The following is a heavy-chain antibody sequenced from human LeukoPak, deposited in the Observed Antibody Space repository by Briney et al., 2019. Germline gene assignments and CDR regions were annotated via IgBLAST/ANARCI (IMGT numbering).Heavy chain of an antibody. V-gene: IGHV1-3*01. CDR2: INAGNGNT. J-gene: IGHJ5*02. Sequence: ASVKVSCTASGYTFTSYAMHWVRQAPGQRLEWMGWINAGNGNTKYSQKFQGRVTITRDTSASTAYMELSSLRSEGTAVYYCARANTMVREPQVSVDWFDPWGQGTLVTVSS. CDR3: ARANTMVREPQVSVDWFDP. CDR1: GYTFTSYA. D-gene: IGHD3-10*01.